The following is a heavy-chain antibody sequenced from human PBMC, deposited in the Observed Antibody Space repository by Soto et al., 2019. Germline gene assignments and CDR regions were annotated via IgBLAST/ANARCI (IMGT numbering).Heavy chain of an antibody. Sequence: GGSLRLSCAASGFTFSSFEMNWVRQAPGKGLEWVSYISSSGSSIYYADSAKGRFTISRDNAKNSLYLQMNSLRAEDTAVYYCAREAQKGSFDCWGQGTLVT. V-gene: IGHV3-48*03. CDR1: GFTFSSFE. CDR3: AREAQKGSFDC. CDR2: ISSSGSSI. J-gene: IGHJ4*02.